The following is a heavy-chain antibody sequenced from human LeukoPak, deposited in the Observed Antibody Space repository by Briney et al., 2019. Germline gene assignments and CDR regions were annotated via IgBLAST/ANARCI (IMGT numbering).Heavy chain of an antibody. D-gene: IGHD3-10*01. V-gene: IGHV4-61*02. CDR3: ARGEYYSGSGTLNWFDP. Sequence: SETLSLTCTVSGGSISSGSYYWSWIRQPAGKGLEWIGRIYTSGSTNYNPSLKSRVTISVDTSKNQFSLKLSSVTAADTAVYYCARGEYYSGSGTLNWFDPWGQGTLVTVSS. CDR1: GGSISSGSYY. CDR2: IYTSGST. J-gene: IGHJ5*02.